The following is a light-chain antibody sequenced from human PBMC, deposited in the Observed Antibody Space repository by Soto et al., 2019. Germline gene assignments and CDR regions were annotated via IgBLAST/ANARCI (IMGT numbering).Light chain of an antibody. Sequence: QSALTQPASVSGSPGQSLTLSCSGTSSDIGTFNYVSWYQQHTAKAPTLLIYEDSRRPSGVSNRFSATTSGHTSSLTSSGLRAEDAADYYCVAYGGSGAWVFGGGTQLTVL. V-gene: IGLV2-14*01. CDR2: EDS. J-gene: IGLJ3*02. CDR1: SSDIGTFNY. CDR3: VAYGGSGAWV.